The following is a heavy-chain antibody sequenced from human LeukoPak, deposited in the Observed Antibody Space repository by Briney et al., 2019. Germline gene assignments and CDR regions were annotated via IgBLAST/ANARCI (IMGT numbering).Heavy chain of an antibody. D-gene: IGHD6-13*01. CDR2: ISGSGGST. CDR1: GFTFSSYA. J-gene: IGHJ4*02. Sequence: QTGGSLRLSCAASGFTFSSYAMSWVRQAPGKGLEWVSAISGSGGSTYYADSVKGRFTISRDNAKNSLYLQMNSLRAEDTAVYYCARGKQQLDYWGQGTLVTVSS. V-gene: IGHV3-23*01. CDR3: ARGKQQLDY.